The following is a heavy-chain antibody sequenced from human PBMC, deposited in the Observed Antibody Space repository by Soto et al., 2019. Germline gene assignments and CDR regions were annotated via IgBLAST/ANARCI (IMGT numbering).Heavy chain of an antibody. CDR2: INHSGLT. V-gene: IGHV4-34*01. D-gene: IGHD1-1*01. Sequence: SETLSLTCTVSGGSFSGYFWTWIRQPPWKGLEWLAEINHSGLTNYNPSVESRVSMSVDTSKNQFSLRLYSVTAADTAVYYCVRGPYNYNSRYFDYWGQGTLVTVSS. CDR3: VRGPYNYNSRYFDY. J-gene: IGHJ4*02. CDR1: GGSFSGYF.